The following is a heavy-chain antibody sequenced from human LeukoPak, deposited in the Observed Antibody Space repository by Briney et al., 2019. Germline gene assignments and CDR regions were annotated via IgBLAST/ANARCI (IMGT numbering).Heavy chain of an antibody. CDR1: GHSFSSGLY. CDR2: IYHSGTT. CDR3: ARLVMGGYFDY. J-gene: IGHJ4*02. Sequence: PSETLSLTCAVSGHSFSSGLYWGWIRQPPGKGLEYIGSIYHSGTTYYNPSLKSRATISLDTSKNQFSLRLRSVTAADTAVYYCARLVMGGYFDYWRQGTLVTVSS. D-gene: IGHD2-15*01. V-gene: IGHV4-38-2*01.